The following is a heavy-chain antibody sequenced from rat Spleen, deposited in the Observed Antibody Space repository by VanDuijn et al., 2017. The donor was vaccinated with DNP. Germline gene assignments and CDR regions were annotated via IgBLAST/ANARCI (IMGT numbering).Heavy chain of an antibody. CDR1: GFTFSNYD. Sequence: EVQLVESGGGLVQPGRSMKLSCAASGFTFSNYDMAWVRQAPKKGLEWVATISYDGSSTYYRDSVKGRFTISRDNAKSTLYLQRDSLRSEDTATYYCARHGDTTGPFDYWGQGVMVTVSS. CDR3: ARHGDTTGPFDY. CDR2: ISYDGSST. J-gene: IGHJ2*01. D-gene: IGHD1-6*01. V-gene: IGHV5-7*01.